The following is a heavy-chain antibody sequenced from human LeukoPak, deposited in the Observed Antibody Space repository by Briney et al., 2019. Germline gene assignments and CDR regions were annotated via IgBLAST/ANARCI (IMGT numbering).Heavy chain of an antibody. J-gene: IGHJ2*01. Sequence: GGSLRLSCAASGFTFSSYSMNWVRQAPGKGLEWVSSISSSSSYIYYADSVKGRFTISRDNAKNSLYLQMNSLRAGDTAVYYCARDYYVPYGSGSYPDWYFDLWGRGTLVTVSS. CDR2: ISSSSSYI. CDR1: GFTFSSYS. D-gene: IGHD3-10*01. CDR3: ARDYYVPYGSGSYPDWYFDL. V-gene: IGHV3-21*01.